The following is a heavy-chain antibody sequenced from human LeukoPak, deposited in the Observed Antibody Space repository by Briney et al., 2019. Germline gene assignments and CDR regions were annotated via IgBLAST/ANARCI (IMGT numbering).Heavy chain of an antibody. CDR3: ARPITTYYYDSSGPFEY. V-gene: IGHV3-30*04. D-gene: IGHD3-22*01. CDR2: ISYDGVNI. J-gene: IGHJ4*02. CDR1: GFTFITSA. Sequence: PGRSLRLSCAASGFTFITSAMHWVRQGPGKGLEWVAVISYDGVNIYYADPVKGRFTISRDNSKNTLYLQMHSLRAEDTAVYYCARPITTYYYDSSGPFEYWGQGTLVTVSS.